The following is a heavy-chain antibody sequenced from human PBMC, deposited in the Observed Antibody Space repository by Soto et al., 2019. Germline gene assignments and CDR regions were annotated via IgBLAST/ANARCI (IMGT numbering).Heavy chain of an antibody. J-gene: IGHJ4*02. CDR2: IFPLTDIP. V-gene: IGHV1-69*02. CDR1: GGTFRNYP. Sequence: QVQLVQSGTEVKKPGSSVKVSCKASGGTFRNYPINWVRQAPGQGLEWMGSIFPLTDIPDYAQNFQARLPISADKSTSTAYMELSSLTSDDTAMYFCARGPLVVLKYFESWGQGTLVTVSS. CDR3: ARGPLVVLKYFES.